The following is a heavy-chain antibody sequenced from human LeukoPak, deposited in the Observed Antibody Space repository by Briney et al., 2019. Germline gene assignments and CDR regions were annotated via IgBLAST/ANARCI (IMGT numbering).Heavy chain of an antibody. J-gene: IGHJ5*02. CDR2: IYYSGST. CDR3: ARGRRQWLLNNWFDP. D-gene: IGHD6-19*01. Sequence: SETLSLTCTVSGGSISSSSYYWGWIRQPPGKGLEWIGSIYYSGSTYYNPSLKSRVTISVDTSKNQFSLKLSSVTAADTAVYYCARGRRQWLLNNWFDPWGQGTLVTVSS. CDR1: GGSISSSSYY. V-gene: IGHV4-39*01.